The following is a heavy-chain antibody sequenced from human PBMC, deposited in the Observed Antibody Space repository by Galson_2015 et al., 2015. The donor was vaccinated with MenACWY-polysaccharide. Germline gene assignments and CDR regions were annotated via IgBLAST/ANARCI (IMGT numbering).Heavy chain of an antibody. CDR1: GLTFRSSG. D-gene: IGHD4-11*01. J-gene: IGHJ6*04. CDR3: ARLQSKYLDV. V-gene: IGHV3-33*01. Sequence: SLRLSCAASGLTFRSSGMHWVRQAPGKGLEWVAVIQNVGSPKAYADSVKGRFTISRDNSKNMAYLQMNSLRAEDTALYYCARLQSKYLDVWGKGTTVTVSS. CDR2: IQNVGSPK.